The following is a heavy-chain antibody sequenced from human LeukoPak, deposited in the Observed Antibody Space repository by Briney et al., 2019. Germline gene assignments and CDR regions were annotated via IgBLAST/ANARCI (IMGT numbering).Heavy chain of an antibody. CDR3: AREPVLYYGSGSLSC. D-gene: IGHD3-10*01. Sequence: GASVKVSCKASGGTFSSYAIDWVRQAPGQGLEWMGGIIPIFGTANYAQKFQGRVTITADESTSTAYMELSSLRSEDTAVYYCAREPVLYYGSGSLSCWGQGTLVTVSS. J-gene: IGHJ4*02. CDR1: GGTFSSYA. CDR2: IIPIFGTA. V-gene: IGHV1-69*13.